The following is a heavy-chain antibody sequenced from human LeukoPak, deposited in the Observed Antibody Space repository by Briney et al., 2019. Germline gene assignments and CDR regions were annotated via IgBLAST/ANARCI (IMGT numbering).Heavy chain of an antibody. J-gene: IGHJ6*03. CDR1: GFTFSSYS. Sequence: GGSLRLSCAASGFTFSSYSMNWVRQAPGKGLEWVSSISSSSRYIDYADSLKGRFTISRDNAKNSLYLQMNSLRAEDTAVYYCARVPGRGDGGYYYYMDVWGKGTTVTVSS. CDR2: ISSSSRYI. CDR3: ARVPGRGDGGYYYYMDV. V-gene: IGHV3-21*01. D-gene: IGHD1-14*01.